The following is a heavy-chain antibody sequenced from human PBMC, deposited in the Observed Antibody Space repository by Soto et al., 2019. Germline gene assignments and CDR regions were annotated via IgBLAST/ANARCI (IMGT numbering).Heavy chain of an antibody. CDR1: GGSISSGGYY. CDR2: IYYSGST. Sequence: SETLSLTCTVSGGSISSGGYYWSWIRQHPGKGLEWIGYIYYSGSTYYNPSLKSRVTISVDTSKNQFSLKLSSVTAADTAVYYCARDLWVMVRGGTTATSYYYYGMDVWGQGTTVTVSS. V-gene: IGHV4-31*03. CDR3: ARDLWVMVRGGTTATSYYYYGMDV. J-gene: IGHJ6*02. D-gene: IGHD3-10*01.